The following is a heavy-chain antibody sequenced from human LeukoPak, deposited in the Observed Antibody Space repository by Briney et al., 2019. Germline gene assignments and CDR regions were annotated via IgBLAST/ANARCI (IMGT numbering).Heavy chain of an antibody. CDR2: IYYSGST. V-gene: IGHV4-59*01. D-gene: IGHD3-10*01. J-gene: IGHJ3*02. CDR1: GGSISSYY. Sequence: PSETLSLTCTVSGGSISSYYWSWIRQPPGKGLEWIGYIYYSGSTNYNPSLKSRVTISVGTSKNQFSLKLSSVTAADTAVYYCARDGAGIYDAFDIWGQGTMVTVSS. CDR3: ARDGAGIYDAFDI.